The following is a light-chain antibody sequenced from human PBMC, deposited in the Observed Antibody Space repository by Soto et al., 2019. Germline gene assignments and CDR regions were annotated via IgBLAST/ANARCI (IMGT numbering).Light chain of an antibody. Sequence: QAVVTQPPSVSGAPGQRVTISFTGSSSNIGADYDVHWYQQLPGTAPKLLIYGNSNRPSGVPDRFSGSKSGTSASLAITGLQAEDEADYYCQSYDSSLSAVVFGGGTKLTVL. V-gene: IGLV1-40*01. CDR2: GNS. J-gene: IGLJ3*02. CDR3: QSYDSSLSAVV. CDR1: SSNIGADYD.